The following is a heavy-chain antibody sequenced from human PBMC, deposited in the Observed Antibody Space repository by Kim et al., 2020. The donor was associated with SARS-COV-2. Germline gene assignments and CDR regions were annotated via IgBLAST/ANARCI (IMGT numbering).Heavy chain of an antibody. CDR3: ARAGAYCSSTSCYQAAGWFDP. D-gene: IGHD2-2*01. CDR2: IYYSGST. V-gene: IGHV4-59*08. CDR1: GGSISSYY. Sequence: SETLSLTCTVSGGSISSYYWSRIRQPPGKGLEWIGYIYYSGSTNYNPSLKSRVTISVDTSKNQFSLKLSSVTAADTAVYYCARAGAYCSSTSCYQAAGWFDPWGQGTLVTVSS. J-gene: IGHJ5*02.